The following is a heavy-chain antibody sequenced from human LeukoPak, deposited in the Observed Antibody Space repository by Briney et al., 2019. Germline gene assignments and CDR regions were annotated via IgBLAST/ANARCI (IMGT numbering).Heavy chain of an antibody. Sequence: PSETLSLTCTVSGYSISSGYYWGWIRQPPGKGLEWIGSIYHSGSTYYNPSLKSRVTISVDTSKNQFSLKLSSVTAADTAVYYCERVLRDGYNSWYFDYWGQGTLVTVSS. CDR1: GYSISSGYY. D-gene: IGHD5-24*01. J-gene: IGHJ4*02. CDR2: IYHSGST. CDR3: ERVLRDGYNSWYFDY. V-gene: IGHV4-38-2*02.